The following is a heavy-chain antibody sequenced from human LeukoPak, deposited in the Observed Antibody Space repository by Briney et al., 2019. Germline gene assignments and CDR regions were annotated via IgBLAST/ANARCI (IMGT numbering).Heavy chain of an antibody. CDR2: ISAYNGNT. J-gene: IGHJ5*02. D-gene: IGHD3-22*01. Sequence: ASVKVSCKASGYTFTSYGIRWVRPAPGQGLEWMGWISAYNGNTNYAQKLQGRVTMTTDTSTSTAYMELRSLRSDDTAVYYCARDLGYYYDSSGYQTNWFDPWGQGTLVTVSS. V-gene: IGHV1-18*01. CDR3: ARDLGYYYDSSGYQTNWFDP. CDR1: GYTFTSYG.